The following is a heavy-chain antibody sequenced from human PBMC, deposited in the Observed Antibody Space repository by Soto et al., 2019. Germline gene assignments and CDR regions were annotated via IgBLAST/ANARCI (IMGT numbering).Heavy chain of an antibody. CDR3: ARQLGVLRFLEWVPDAFDI. J-gene: IGHJ3*02. D-gene: IGHD3-3*01. CDR1: GGSISSSSYY. CDR2: IYYSGST. V-gene: IGHV4-39*01. Sequence: PSETLSLTCTVSGGSISSSSYYWGWIRQPPGKGLEWIGSIYYSGSTYYNPSLKSRVTISVDTSKNQFSLKLSSVTAADTAVYYCARQLGVLRFLEWVPDAFDIWGQGTMVTVSS.